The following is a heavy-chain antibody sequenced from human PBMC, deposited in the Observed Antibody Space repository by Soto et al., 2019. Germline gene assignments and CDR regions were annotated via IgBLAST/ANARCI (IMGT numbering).Heavy chain of an antibody. D-gene: IGHD6-19*01. CDR3: ARTYYSGWLDY. J-gene: IGHJ4*02. Sequence: LSLTCAVSGGSISSGGYSWSWIRQPPGKGLEWIGYIFHSGSTYYNPSLRSRVSMSVDRSNNQFSLELTSVSAADTAVYFCARTYYSGWLDYWGRRSLVTVSS. V-gene: IGHV4-30-2*01. CDR1: GGSISSGGYS. CDR2: IFHSGST.